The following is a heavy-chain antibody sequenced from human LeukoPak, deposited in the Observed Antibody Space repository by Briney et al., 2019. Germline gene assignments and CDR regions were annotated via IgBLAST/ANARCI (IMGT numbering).Heavy chain of an antibody. Sequence: SETLSLTCTVSGGSISSGGYYWSWIRQHPGKGLEWIGYIYYSGSTYYNPSLKSRVTISVDTSKNQFSLKLSSVTAADTAVYYCARDSRDSGTEFDYWGQGTLVTVSS. J-gene: IGHJ4*02. CDR1: GGSISSGGYY. CDR2: IYYSGST. CDR3: ARDSRDSGTEFDY. V-gene: IGHV4-31*03. D-gene: IGHD3-10*01.